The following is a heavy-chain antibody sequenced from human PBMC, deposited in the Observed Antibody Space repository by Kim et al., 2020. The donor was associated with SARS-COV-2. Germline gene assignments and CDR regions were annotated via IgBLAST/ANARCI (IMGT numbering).Heavy chain of an antibody. D-gene: IGHD3-16*01. CDR1: GGSISSSSYY. Sequence: SETLSLTCTVSGGSISSSSYYWGWIRQPPGKGLEWIGSIYYSGSTYYNPSLKSRVTISVDTSKNQFSLKLSSVTAADTAVYYCARAEAIAGGGGAFDAFDIWGQGTMVTVSS. V-gene: IGHV4-39*07. J-gene: IGHJ3*02. CDR3: ARAEAIAGGGGAFDAFDI. CDR2: IYYSGST.